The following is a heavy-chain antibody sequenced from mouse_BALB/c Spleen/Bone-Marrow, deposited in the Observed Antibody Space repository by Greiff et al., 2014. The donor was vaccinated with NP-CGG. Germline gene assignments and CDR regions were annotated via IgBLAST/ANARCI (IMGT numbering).Heavy chain of an antibody. CDR3: TRDLHDGYSYYAMDY. D-gene: IGHD2-3*01. CDR2: ISSVGIYT. J-gene: IGHJ4*01. V-gene: IGHV5-6-4*01. Sequence: EVQLQQSGGGLVKPGGSLKLSCAASGFTFSSYTKSWVRQTPEKRLEWVATISSVGIYTYYPDSVKGRFTISRDNAKNTLYLQMSSLKAEDTAMYYCTRDLHDGYSYYAMDYWGQGTSVTVSS. CDR1: GFTFSSYT.